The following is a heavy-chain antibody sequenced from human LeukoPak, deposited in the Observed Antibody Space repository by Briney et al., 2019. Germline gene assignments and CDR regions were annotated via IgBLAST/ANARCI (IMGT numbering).Heavy chain of an antibody. D-gene: IGHD2-2*01. CDR1: GFTFSSYG. CDR2: ISYDGSNK. V-gene: IGHV3-33*05. CDR3: ARSPGGIVVVPAAFLYWNDGGGFDY. Sequence: GGSLRLSCAASGFTFSSYGMHWVRQAPGKGLEWVAVISYDGSNKYYADSVKGRFTISRDNSKNTLYLQMNSLRAEDTAVYYCARSPGGIVVVPAAFLYWNDGGGFDYWGQGTLVTVSS. J-gene: IGHJ4*02.